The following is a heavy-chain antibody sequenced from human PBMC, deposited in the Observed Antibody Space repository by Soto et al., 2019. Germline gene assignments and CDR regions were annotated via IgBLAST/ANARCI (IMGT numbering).Heavy chain of an antibody. V-gene: IGHV4-59*01. Sequence: LSRTCTVSGGSISCYYWSWIRQPPGQGLEWIGYIYYSGSSNYNPSPKSRVTISVDTSKNQFSLKLSSVTAADTAVYYCAARRRGGDYYYYGMDVWGQGTTVTVSS. CDR1: GGSISCYY. D-gene: IGHD2-15*01. CDR2: IYYSGSS. CDR3: AARRRGGDYYYYGMDV. J-gene: IGHJ6*02.